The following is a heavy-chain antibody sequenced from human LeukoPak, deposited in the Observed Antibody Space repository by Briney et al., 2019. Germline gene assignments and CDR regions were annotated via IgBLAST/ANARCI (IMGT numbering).Heavy chain of an antibody. CDR2: ISAYNGNT. CDR3: ARRKGEYYGSGSYDN. D-gene: IGHD3-10*01. Sequence: ASVKVSCKASGYTFTSYGISWVRQAPGQGLEWMGWISAYNGNTNYAQKLQGRVTMTTDTSTSTAYMGLRSLRSDDTAVYYCARRKGEYYGSGSYDNWGQGTLVTVSS. CDR1: GYTFTSYG. V-gene: IGHV1-18*01. J-gene: IGHJ4*02.